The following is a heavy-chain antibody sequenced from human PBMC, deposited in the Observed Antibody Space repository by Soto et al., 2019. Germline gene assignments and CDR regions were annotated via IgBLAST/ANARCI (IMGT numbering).Heavy chain of an antibody. V-gene: IGHV3-30*18. CDR3: AKGGQQLVHY. Sequence: GGSLRLSCAASGFTFSSYGMHWVRQAPGKGLEWVAVISYDGSNKYYADSVKGRFTISRDNSKNTLYLQMNSLRAEDTAVYYCAKGGQQLVHYRGQGTLVTVSS. D-gene: IGHD6-13*01. J-gene: IGHJ4*02. CDR1: GFTFSSYG. CDR2: ISYDGSNK.